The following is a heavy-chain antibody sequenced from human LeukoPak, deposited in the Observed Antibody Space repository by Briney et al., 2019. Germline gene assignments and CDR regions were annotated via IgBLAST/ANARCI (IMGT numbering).Heavy chain of an antibody. CDR2: IYYSGST. J-gene: IGHJ5*02. CDR1: GGSISSYY. Sequence: SETLSLTCTVSGGSISSYYWSWIRQPPGKGLEWIGYIYYSGSTNYNPSLKSRVTISVDTSKNQFSLKLSSVTAADTAVYYCARRRDSSSWYDWFDPWGQGTLVTVSS. V-gene: IGHV4-59*08. CDR3: ARRRDSSSWYDWFDP. D-gene: IGHD6-13*01.